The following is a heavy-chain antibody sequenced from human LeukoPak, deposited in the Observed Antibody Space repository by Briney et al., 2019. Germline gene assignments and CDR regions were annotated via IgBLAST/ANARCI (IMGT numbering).Heavy chain of an antibody. D-gene: IGHD3-22*01. J-gene: IGHJ4*02. CDR1: GYTFTSYY. CDR2: INPSSGST. CDR3: ARVQHYYDSSGSLYY. V-gene: IGHV1-46*03. Sequence: GASVKVSCKASGYTFTSYYMHWVRQAPGQGLEWMGIINPSSGSTSYAQKFQGRVTMNSDTSTSTVYMELSSLRSEDTAVYYCARVQHYYDSSGSLYYWGQGTLVIVSS.